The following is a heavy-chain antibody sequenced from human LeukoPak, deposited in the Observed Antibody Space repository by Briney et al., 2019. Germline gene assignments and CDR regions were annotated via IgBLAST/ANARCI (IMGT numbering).Heavy chain of an antibody. Sequence: GGSLRLSCAASGFTFSSYAMTWVRQAPGKGLEWVSSISGSGGSRDHADSVKGRFTISRDNSKNTLYLQMTSLRAEDTAVYYCAKDLVTGSLDYWGQGTLVTVSS. D-gene: IGHD3-10*01. J-gene: IGHJ4*02. CDR3: AKDLVTGSLDY. CDR2: ISGSGGSR. CDR1: GFTFSSYA. V-gene: IGHV3-23*01.